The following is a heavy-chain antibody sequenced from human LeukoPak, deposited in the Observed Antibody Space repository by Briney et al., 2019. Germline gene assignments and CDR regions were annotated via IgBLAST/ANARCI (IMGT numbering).Heavy chain of an antibody. Sequence: ASVKVSCKASGYTFTGYDINWVRQATGQGLEWMGWMNPNSGNTGYAQKFQGRVTITRNTSISTAYMELSSLRSEDTAVYYCASTPPRLTTVTTDAFDIWGQGTMVTVSS. CDR3: ASTPPRLTTVTTDAFDI. J-gene: IGHJ3*02. CDR2: MNPNSGNT. D-gene: IGHD4-17*01. CDR1: GYTFTGYD. V-gene: IGHV1-8*03.